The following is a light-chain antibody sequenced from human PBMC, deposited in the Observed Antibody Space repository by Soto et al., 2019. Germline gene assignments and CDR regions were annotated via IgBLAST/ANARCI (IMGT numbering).Light chain of an antibody. V-gene: IGKV3-20*01. CDR3: KQYVSSTPT. J-gene: IGKJ2*01. Sequence: EIVLTQSPVTLSLSPGERATLSCRASQSVTSSYLAWYQQKPGQAPRLLIYGASIRATGIPSRFSGSWSGTDFTITISGLDPEDFAVYYWKQYVSSTPTFGQGTKLEIK. CDR1: QSVTSSY. CDR2: GAS.